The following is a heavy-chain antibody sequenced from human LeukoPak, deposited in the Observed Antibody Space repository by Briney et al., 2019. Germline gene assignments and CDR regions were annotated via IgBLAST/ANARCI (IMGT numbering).Heavy chain of an antibody. V-gene: IGHV4-34*09. CDR3: AREAAGVAAAGIDY. J-gene: IGHJ4*02. D-gene: IGHD6-13*01. Sequence: SSETLSLTCAVYGGSFSGYYWSWIRQPPGKGLEWIGEINHSGSTYYNPSLKSRVTISVDTSKNQFSLKLSSVTAADTAVYYCAREAAGVAAAGIDYWGQGTLVTVSS. CDR2: INHSGST. CDR1: GGSFSGYY.